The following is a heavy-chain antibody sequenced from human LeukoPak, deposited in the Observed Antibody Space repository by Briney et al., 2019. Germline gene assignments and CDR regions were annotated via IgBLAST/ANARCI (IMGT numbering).Heavy chain of an antibody. J-gene: IGHJ4*02. CDR2: IKQDGSEK. Sequence: GGSLRLSCAASGFTLRGYWWNGVGQAPGKGLEGGANIKQDGSEKDYVDSVKGRFTISRDNAKNSLYLQMNSLRAEDTAVYFCARVSSLAVAGFFDYWGQGILVTVSS. V-gene: IGHV3-7*01. CDR3: ARVSSLAVAGFFDY. D-gene: IGHD6-19*01. CDR1: GFTLRGYW.